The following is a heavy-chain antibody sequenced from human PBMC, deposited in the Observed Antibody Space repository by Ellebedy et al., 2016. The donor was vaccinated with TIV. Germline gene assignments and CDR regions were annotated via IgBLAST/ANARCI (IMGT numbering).Heavy chain of an antibody. CDR2: IYPGDSDT. D-gene: IGHD6-13*01. CDR3: ARDWYSSSWYRGGMDV. Sequence: ASVKVSCKGSGYSFTNYWIGWVRQMPGKGLEWMGIIYPGDSDTRYSPSFQGHVTISADKSISTAYLQWSSLKASDTAMYYCARDWYSSSWYRGGMDVWGQGTTVTVSS. V-gene: IGHV5-51*01. J-gene: IGHJ6*02. CDR1: GYSFTNYW.